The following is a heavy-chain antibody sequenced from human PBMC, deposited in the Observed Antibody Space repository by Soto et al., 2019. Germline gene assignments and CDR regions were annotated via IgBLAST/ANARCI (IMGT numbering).Heavy chain of an antibody. CDR3: ARDQGNWFDP. CDR2: IWYDGSNK. V-gene: IGHV3-33*01. J-gene: IGHJ5*02. Sequence: QVQLVESGGGVVQPGRSLRLSCAASGFTFSTYGVHWVRQAPGKGLEWVAVIWYDGSNKNYADSVKGRFTISRDNSKNTLYLQMNSLTAEGTAVYYCARDQGNWFDPWGQGTLVTVSS. CDR1: GFTFSTYG.